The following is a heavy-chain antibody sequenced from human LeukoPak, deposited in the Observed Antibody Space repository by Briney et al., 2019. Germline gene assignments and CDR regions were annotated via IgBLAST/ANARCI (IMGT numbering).Heavy chain of an antibody. V-gene: IGHV4-38-2*02. CDR3: ARVTHYSDSGSYPY. CDR1: GYSISSGYY. Sequence: SETLSLTCTVSGYSISSGYYWGWIRQSPGKGLEGIGNIYHSGTTYYNPSLKSRATISVDTSKNQFSLKLSSVTAADTAVYYCARVTHYSDSGSYPYWGQGTLVIVSS. D-gene: IGHD3-10*01. J-gene: IGHJ4*02. CDR2: IYHSGTT.